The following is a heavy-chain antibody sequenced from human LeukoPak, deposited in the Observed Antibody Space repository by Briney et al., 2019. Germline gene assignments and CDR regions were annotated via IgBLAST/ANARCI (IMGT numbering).Heavy chain of an antibody. V-gene: IGHV3-7*01. D-gene: IGHD2-21*02. J-gene: IGHJ4*02. CDR2: INQDGSVR. CDR1: GFTFSNYW. Sequence: PGGSLRLSCAASGFTFSNYWMSWVRQAPGKGLDWVANINQDGSVRYYVASVKGRFTISRDNAKNLVHLQMNSLRAEDTAVYYCARKGLPDYWGQGTMVTVSS. CDR3: ARKGLPDY.